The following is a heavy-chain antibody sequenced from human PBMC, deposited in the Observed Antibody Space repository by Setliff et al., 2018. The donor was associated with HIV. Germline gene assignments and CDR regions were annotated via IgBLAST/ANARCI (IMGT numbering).Heavy chain of an antibody. J-gene: IGHJ4*02. Sequence: PSETLSLTCTVSGDSITSDAFYWTWVRQPAGKGPEWIGHIYTNGGADYNSSLKSRVTISMDAPKNQFSLKLTSVTAADTAVYYCARDRYYGSGSYYNYFDYWGQGQWSPS. V-gene: IGHV4-61*09. CDR2: IYTNGGA. D-gene: IGHD3-10*01. CDR1: GDSITSDAFY. CDR3: ARDRYYGSGSYYNYFDY.